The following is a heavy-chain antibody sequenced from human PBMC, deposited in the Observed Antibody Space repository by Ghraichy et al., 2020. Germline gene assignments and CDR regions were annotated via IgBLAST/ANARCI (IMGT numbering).Heavy chain of an antibody. D-gene: IGHD3-10*01. CDR3: AKDTGSPRDMVRGATRYYYYGMDV. CDR1: GFTFDDYA. Sequence: GGSLRLSCAASGFTFDDYAMHWVRQAPGKGLEWVSGISWNSGSIGYADSVKGRFTISRDNAKNSLYLQMNSLRAEDTALYYCAKDTGSPRDMVRGATRYYYYGMDVWGQGTTVTVSS. V-gene: IGHV3-9*01. J-gene: IGHJ6*02. CDR2: ISWNSGSI.